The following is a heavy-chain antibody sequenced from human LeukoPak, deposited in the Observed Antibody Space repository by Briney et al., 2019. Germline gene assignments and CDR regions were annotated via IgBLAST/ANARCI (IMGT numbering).Heavy chain of an antibody. CDR3: ARDLELTYYDSSGHDY. D-gene: IGHD3-22*01. Sequence: TGGSLRLSCAASGFTFSAYWMHWVRQVPGKGLLWVSRINGDGSTTNYAESVKGRFVISRDNAKNTVYLQMNSLRAEDTAVYYCARDLELTYYDSSGHDYWGQGTLVTVSS. CDR1: GFTFSAYW. J-gene: IGHJ4*02. CDR2: INGDGSTT. V-gene: IGHV3-74*01.